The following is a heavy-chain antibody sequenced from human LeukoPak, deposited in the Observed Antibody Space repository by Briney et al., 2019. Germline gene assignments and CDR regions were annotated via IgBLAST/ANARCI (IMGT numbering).Heavy chain of an antibody. V-gene: IGHV3-30-3*01. J-gene: IGHJ2*01. CDR3: AAARYGWYFDL. CDR1: GFTFSSYA. Sequence: PGGSLRLSCAASGFTFSSYAMHWVRQAPGKGLEWVAVISYDGSNKYYADSVKGRFTISRDNSKNTLYLQMNSLRAEGTAVYYCAAARYGWYFDLWGRGTLVTVSS. CDR2: ISYDGSNK. D-gene: IGHD1-1*01.